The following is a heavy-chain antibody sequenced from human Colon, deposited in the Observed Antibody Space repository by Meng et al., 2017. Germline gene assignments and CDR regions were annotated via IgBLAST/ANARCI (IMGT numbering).Heavy chain of an antibody. CDR2: ISGSGGST. Sequence: EVQLLESGGDLEQPGGSLRLSCAASGFTFSSYAISWVRQAPGKGLEWVSSISGSGGSTYYADSVKGRFTVSRDNSRNSLYLQMSSLRAEDTAVYYCVTTARQADHWGQGTLVTVSS. CDR3: VTTARQADH. J-gene: IGHJ5*02. CDR1: GFTFSSYA. D-gene: IGHD6-6*01. V-gene: IGHV3-23*01.